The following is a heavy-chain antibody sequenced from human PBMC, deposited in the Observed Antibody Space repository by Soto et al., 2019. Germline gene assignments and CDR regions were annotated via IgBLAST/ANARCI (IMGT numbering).Heavy chain of an antibody. Sequence: EVQLVESGGGLIQPGGSLRLSCAASGFTVSSNYMSWVRQAPGKGLEWVSVIYSGGSTYYADYVKGRFTISRDNSKNTLYLQMTSPRAEDTAVYYCARDRVESGYPEYFQHWGQGTLVTVSS. CDR1: GFTVSSNY. D-gene: IGHD3-22*01. CDR3: ARDRVESGYPEYFQH. V-gene: IGHV3-53*01. CDR2: IYSGGST. J-gene: IGHJ1*01.